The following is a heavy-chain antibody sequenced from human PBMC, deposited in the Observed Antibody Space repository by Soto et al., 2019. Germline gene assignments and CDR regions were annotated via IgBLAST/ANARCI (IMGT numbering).Heavy chain of an antibody. Sequence: PSETLSLTCRVSGGSINTYNYYWGWIRQPPGKGLEWIGYIYHSGSTYYNPSLKSRVTISVDRSKNQFSLKLSSVTAADTAVYYCARVPDYWGQGTLVTVSS. CDR2: IYHSGST. J-gene: IGHJ4*02. CDR1: GGSINTYNYY. CDR3: ARVPDY. V-gene: IGHV4-30-2*01.